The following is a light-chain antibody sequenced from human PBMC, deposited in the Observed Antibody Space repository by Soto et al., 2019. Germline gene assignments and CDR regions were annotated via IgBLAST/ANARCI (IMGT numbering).Light chain of an antibody. J-gene: IGLJ2*01. CDR2: NVD. CDR3: SSYADSSNVV. Sequence: QSALTQVASVSASPGQSITISCTGTSSDVGGHNYVSWYQQHPGKAPKLMIYNVDYRPSGVSNRFSGSKSGNTASLTISGLQADDEAYYYCSSYADSSNVVFGGGTKVTVL. V-gene: IGLV2-14*03. CDR1: SSDVGGHNY.